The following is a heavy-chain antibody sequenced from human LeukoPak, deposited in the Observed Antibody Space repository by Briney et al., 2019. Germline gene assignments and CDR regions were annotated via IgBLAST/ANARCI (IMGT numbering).Heavy chain of an antibody. D-gene: IGHD3-3*01. CDR2: IIPIFGIA. CDR3: ARDGPGAIF. Sequence: SVKVSCKASGGTFSSYAVSWVRQAPGQGLEWMGRIIPIFGIANYAQKFQGRVTITADKSTSTAYMELSSLRSEDTAVYYCARDGPGAIFWGQGTLVTVSS. V-gene: IGHV1-69*04. J-gene: IGHJ4*02. CDR1: GGTFSSYA.